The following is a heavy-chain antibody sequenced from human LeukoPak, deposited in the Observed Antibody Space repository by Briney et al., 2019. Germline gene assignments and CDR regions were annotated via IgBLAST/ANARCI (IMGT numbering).Heavy chain of an antibody. D-gene: IGHD6-13*01. J-gene: IGHJ4*02. CDR2: ITWGGGNT. CDR1: GFTFDDYA. V-gene: IGHV3-43D*03. Sequence: PGGSLRLSCAASGFTFDDYAMHWVRQAPGKGLEWVSLITWGGGNTYYADSVKGRFTISRDDSKNSLYLQMNSLRPEDTAVYYCAKGSTRAAAAPSYYFDYWGQGTLVTVSS. CDR3: AKGSTRAAAAPSYYFDY.